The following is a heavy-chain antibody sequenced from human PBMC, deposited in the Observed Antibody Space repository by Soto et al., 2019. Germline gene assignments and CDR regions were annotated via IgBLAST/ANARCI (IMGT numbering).Heavy chain of an antibody. D-gene: IGHD3-3*02. CDR3: ARDAQHLANYGMDV. J-gene: IGHJ6*02. V-gene: IGHV3-33*01. Sequence: QVQLVESGGNVVQPGRSLRLSCAASGFSFSSHGMHWVRQAPGKGLEWVAHLWAGGNIRYYAYSVKGRFTISSDHSKNALYLQTDSPGAEDTAVYYCARDAQHLANYGMDVWGQGTTVTVSS. CDR1: GFSFSSHG. CDR2: LWAGGNIR.